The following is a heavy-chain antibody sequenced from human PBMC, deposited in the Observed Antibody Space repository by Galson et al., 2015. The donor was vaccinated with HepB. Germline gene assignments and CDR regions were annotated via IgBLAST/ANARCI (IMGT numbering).Heavy chain of an antibody. V-gene: IGHV3-23*01. D-gene: IGHD2-2*01. CDR1: GFTFSSYA. CDR3: AKATSSTSCRYFGY. J-gene: IGHJ4*02. CDR2: ISGSGGSI. Sequence: SLRLSCAASGFTFSSYAMSWVRQAPGKGLEWVSAISGSGGSIYYADSVKGRFTISRDNSKNTLYLQMNSLRAEDTAVYYCAKATSSTSCRYFGYWGQGTLDTVSS.